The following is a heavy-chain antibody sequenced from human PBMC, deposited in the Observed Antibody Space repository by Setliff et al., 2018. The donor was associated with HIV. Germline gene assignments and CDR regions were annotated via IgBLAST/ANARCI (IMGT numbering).Heavy chain of an antibody. D-gene: IGHD3-3*01. CDR1: NYSINSCYY. V-gene: IGHV4-38-2*01. Sequence: PSETLSLTCAVSNYSINSCYYLGWIRQPPGKGLEWIGSIYHSGSTYYNPSLKSSVTISVDTSKNQVSLRVTSVTAADTAVYYCARQSITIFGVVISGVDPWGQGTRVTVSS. CDR2: IYHSGST. CDR3: ARQSITIFGVVISGVDP. J-gene: IGHJ5*02.